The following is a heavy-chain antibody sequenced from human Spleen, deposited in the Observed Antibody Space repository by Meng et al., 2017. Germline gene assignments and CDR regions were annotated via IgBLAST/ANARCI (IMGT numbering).Heavy chain of an antibody. CDR3: ARGSSDHYYCYVMDV. Sequence: SETLSLTCAVYGGSFSGYYWSWIRQPPGKGLEWIGEINHSGSTNYNPSLKSRVTISVDTSKNQFSLKLSSVTAADTAVYYCARGSSDHYYCYVMDVWGQGTMVTVSS. CDR2: INHSGST. D-gene: IGHD6-6*01. V-gene: IGHV4-34*01. CDR1: GGSFSGYY. J-gene: IGHJ6*02.